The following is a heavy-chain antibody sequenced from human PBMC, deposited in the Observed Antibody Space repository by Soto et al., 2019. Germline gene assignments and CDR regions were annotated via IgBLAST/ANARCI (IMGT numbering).Heavy chain of an antibody. CDR1: GYTFTSYA. D-gene: IGHD3-3*01. CDR2: INAGNGNT. V-gene: IGHV1-3*01. Sequence: ASVKVSFKASGYTFTSYAMHWVRQAPGQRLEWMGWINAGNGNTKYSQKFQGRVTITRDTSASTAYMELSSLRSEDTAVYYCAREPSPYDFWSGYYSAPYGMDVWGQGTTVTVSS. J-gene: IGHJ6*02. CDR3: AREPSPYDFWSGYYSAPYGMDV.